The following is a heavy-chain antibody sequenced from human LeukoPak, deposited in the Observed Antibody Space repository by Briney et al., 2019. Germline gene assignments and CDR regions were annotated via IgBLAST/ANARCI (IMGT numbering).Heavy chain of an antibody. D-gene: IGHD5-18*01. CDR3: AIYVAPRVRLWFPDYCYGMDV. CDR1: GCSNSSYN. CDR2: INYSGSN. V-gene: IGHV4-59*08. Sequence: SETLSLTCTASGCSNSSYNWSWIRQPPGKGLEWIWSINYSGSNIYNPYLMSRVPISVGTSKNQFSLKLSSVTAADTAVYCCAIYVAPRVRLWFPDYCYGMDVWGKGTTVTV. J-gene: IGHJ6*04.